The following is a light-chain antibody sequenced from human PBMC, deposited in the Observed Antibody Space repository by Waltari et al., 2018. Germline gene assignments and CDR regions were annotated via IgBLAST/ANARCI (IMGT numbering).Light chain of an antibody. J-gene: IGKJ1*01. V-gene: IGKV3-20*01. CDR3: QNHERLPAT. Sequence: IVLTQSTGTLSLSPGERATLSCRASQRVSRDLAWYQQRPGQDPRLLIYAAATRATGIPDRFSGSGYGTDFTLTISRLEPEDFAVYYCQNHERLPATFGQGTKVEIK. CDR2: AAA. CDR1: QRVSRD.